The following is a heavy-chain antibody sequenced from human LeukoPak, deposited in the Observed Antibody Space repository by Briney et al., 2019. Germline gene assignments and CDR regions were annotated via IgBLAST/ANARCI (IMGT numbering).Heavy chain of an antibody. Sequence: GGSLRLSCAASGFTFSSYAMSWVRQAPGKGLEWVSASSGSGGSTYYADSVKGRFTISRDNSKNTLYLQMNSLRAEDTAVYYCAKDNNQWLVGLGAFDIWGQGTMVTVSS. CDR2: SSGSGGST. J-gene: IGHJ3*02. CDR1: GFTFSSYA. CDR3: AKDNNQWLVGLGAFDI. D-gene: IGHD6-19*01. V-gene: IGHV3-23*01.